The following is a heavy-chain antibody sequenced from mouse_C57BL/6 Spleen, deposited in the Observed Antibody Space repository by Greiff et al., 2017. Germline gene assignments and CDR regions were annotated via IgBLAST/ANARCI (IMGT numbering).Heavy chain of an antibody. J-gene: IGHJ4*01. V-gene: IGHV1-80*01. D-gene: IGHD1-1*01. CDR2: IYPGDGDT. CDR1: GYAFSSYW. CDR3: ARESITTVVAPGAMDY. Sequence: LEESGAELVKPGASVKISCKASGYAFSSYWMNWVKQRPGKGLEWIGQIYPGDGDTNYNGKFKGKATLTADKSSSTAYMQLSSLTSEDSAVYFCARESITTVVAPGAMDYWGQGTSVTVSS.